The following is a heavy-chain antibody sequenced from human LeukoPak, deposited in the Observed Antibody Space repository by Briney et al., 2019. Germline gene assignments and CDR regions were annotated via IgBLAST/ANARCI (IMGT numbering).Heavy chain of an antibody. J-gene: IGHJ4*02. CDR1: GFTLSNYA. Sequence: GGSLRLSCAASGFTLSNYAMHWVRQPAGEGLEWVSALGTAGDTFYPGSVKGRFTISRDNAKKSLFLQMNSLRAEDTAVYYCARQNTPHGNFDYWGQGTLVTVS. CDR2: LGTAGDT. D-gene: IGHD5-24*01. CDR3: ARQNTPHGNFDY. V-gene: IGHV3-13*01.